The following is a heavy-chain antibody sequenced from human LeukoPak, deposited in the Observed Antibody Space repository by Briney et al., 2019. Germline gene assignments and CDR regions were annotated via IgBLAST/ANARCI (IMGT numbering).Heavy chain of an antibody. Sequence: SVKVSCKASGYTFTGYHMHWVRQAPGQGLEWMGGIIPIFGTANYAQKFQGRVTITADEFTSTAYMELSSLRSEDTAVYYCAREGLSGYLKPWGQGTLVTVSS. CDR3: AREGLSGYLKP. D-gene: IGHD3-3*01. J-gene: IGHJ4*02. V-gene: IGHV1-69*13. CDR2: IIPIFGTA. CDR1: GYTFTGYH.